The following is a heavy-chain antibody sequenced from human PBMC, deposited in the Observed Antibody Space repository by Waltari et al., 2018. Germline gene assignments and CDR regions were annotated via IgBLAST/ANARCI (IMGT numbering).Heavy chain of an antibody. D-gene: IGHD5-18*01. CDR1: GFTFSRYG. J-gene: IGHJ4*02. CDR2: IWYDGSNK. V-gene: IGHV3-33*01. Sequence: QVQLLESGGGVVKPGRSLRLSCAASGFTFSRYGMHWVRQAPGKGLEWVAVIWYDGSNKYYADSVKGRFTISRDNSKNTLYLQMNSLRAEDTAVYYCARDSAADTAFFFDYWGQGTLVTVSS. CDR3: ARDSAADTAFFFDY.